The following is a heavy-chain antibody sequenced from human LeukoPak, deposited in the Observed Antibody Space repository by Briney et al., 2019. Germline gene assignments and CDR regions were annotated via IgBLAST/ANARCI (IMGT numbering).Heavy chain of an antibody. Sequence: SETLSLTCTVSGGSISSYYWSWIRQPPGKGLEWIGYIYYSGSTNYNPSLKSRVTISVDTSKNQFSLKLSSVTAADAAMYYCARDRRDYYDSSGYFDYWGQGTLVTVSS. CDR1: GGSISSYY. CDR3: ARDRRDYYDSSGYFDY. V-gene: IGHV4-59*01. CDR2: IYYSGST. J-gene: IGHJ4*02. D-gene: IGHD3-22*01.